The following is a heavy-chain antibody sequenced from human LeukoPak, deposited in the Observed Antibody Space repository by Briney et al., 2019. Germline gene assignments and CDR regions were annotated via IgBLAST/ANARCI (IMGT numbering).Heavy chain of an antibody. Sequence: ASVKVSFKASGYTFTSYGINWVRQAPGQGLEWMGWISAYNGNTNYAQKLQGRVTMTTDTSTSTAYMELRSRRSDDTAVYYCARDDALVATGSFDYWGQGTLVTVSS. J-gene: IGHJ4*02. V-gene: IGHV1-18*01. CDR1: GYTFTSYG. D-gene: IGHD5-12*01. CDR2: ISAYNGNT. CDR3: ARDDALVATGSFDY.